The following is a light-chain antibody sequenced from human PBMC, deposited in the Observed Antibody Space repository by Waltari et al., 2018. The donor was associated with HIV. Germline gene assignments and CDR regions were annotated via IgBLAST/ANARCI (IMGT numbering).Light chain of an antibody. CDR2: LAS. CDR1: QPIDNY. V-gene: IGKV1-39*01. J-gene: IGKJ5*01. Sequence: IRMTQPPPSLYPSVGHPVTFTCRASQPIDNYLHWYQHKPGQVPKLLIYLASTLHSGVPPRFSGSGSGTSFSLTLSGVQPDDVATYFCQQTYSPPRTFGQGTRLE. CDR3: QQTYSPPRT.